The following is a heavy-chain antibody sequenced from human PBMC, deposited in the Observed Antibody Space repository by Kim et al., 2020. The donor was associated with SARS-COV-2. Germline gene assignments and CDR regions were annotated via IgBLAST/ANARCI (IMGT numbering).Heavy chain of an antibody. V-gene: IGHV3-23*01. J-gene: IGHJ6*02. Sequence: VKGRFTISSDTSKDTLYLQMRSLRAEDTAVYYCAKDGCRVVVAATCGMDVWGQGTTVTVSS. D-gene: IGHD2-15*01. CDR3: AKDGCRVVVAATCGMDV.